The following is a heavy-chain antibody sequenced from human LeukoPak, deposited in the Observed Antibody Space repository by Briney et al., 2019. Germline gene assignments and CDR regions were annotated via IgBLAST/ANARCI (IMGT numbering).Heavy chain of an antibody. V-gene: IGHV4-59*01. J-gene: IGHJ3*02. CDR2: IYYSGST. Sequence: SETLSLTCTVSGGSISSYYWSWIRQPPGKGLEWIGYIYYSGSTNYNPSLKSRVTISVDTSKNQFSLKLSSVTAADTAVYYCAREKGTRTDAFDIRGQGTMVTVSS. CDR1: GGSISSYY. D-gene: IGHD1-7*01. CDR3: AREKGTRTDAFDI.